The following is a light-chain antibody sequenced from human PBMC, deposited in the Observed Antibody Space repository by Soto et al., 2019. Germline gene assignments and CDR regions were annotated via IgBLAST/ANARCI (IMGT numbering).Light chain of an antibody. CDR1: SSNIGRNY. V-gene: IGLV1-47*01. J-gene: IGLJ3*02. CDR3: ATWDASLGGPV. CDR2: RDN. Sequence: QSVLTQTPSVSGTPGQRVNISCSGSSSNIGRNYVYWYHQFPGTAPKLLIYRDNERPSGVPARFSGSKSGTSASLAISGRRSGDEADYHCATWDASLGGPVFGGGTKLTVL.